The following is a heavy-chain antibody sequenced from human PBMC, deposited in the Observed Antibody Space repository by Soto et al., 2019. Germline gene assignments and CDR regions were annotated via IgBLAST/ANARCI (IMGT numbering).Heavy chain of an antibody. CDR2: ISGSGGST. D-gene: IGHD3-22*01. V-gene: IGHV3-23*01. J-gene: IGHJ3*02. CDR3: AKERSRSGYYYQGRMDAFDI. CDR1: GFTFSSYA. Sequence: GGSLRLSCAASGFTFSSYAMSWVRQAPGKGLEWVSAISGSGGSTYYADSVKGRFTISRDNSKNTLYLQMNSLRAEDTAVYYFAKERSRSGYYYQGRMDAFDIWGQGTMVTVSS.